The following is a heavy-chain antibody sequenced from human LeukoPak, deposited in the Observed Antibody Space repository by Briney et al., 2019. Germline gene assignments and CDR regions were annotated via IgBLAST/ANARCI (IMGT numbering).Heavy chain of an antibody. CDR2: ISSSSSYI. D-gene: IGHD3-3*01. Sequence: GGSLRVSRAASGFTFSSYSMNWVRQAPGKGLEWVSSISSSSSYIYYADSVKGRFTIPRDNAKNSLYLQMNSLRAEDTAVYYCARDPNDDFWSGYVYWGQGTLVTVSS. J-gene: IGHJ4*02. CDR3: ARDPNDDFWSGYVY. V-gene: IGHV3-21*01. CDR1: GFTFSSYS.